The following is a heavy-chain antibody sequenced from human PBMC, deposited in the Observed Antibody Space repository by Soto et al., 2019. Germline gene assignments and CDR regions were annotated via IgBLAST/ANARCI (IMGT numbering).Heavy chain of an antibody. CDR2: IYYSGST. J-gene: IGHJ6*03. Sequence: PSETLSLTCTVSGGSISSSSYYWGWIRQPPGKGLEWIGSIYYSGSTYYNPSLKSRVTISVDTSKNQFSLKLSSVTAADTAVYYCARHQLLFYYYYMDVWGKGTTVTVSS. V-gene: IGHV4-39*01. D-gene: IGHD2-2*01. CDR3: ARHQLLFYYYYMDV. CDR1: GGSISSSSYY.